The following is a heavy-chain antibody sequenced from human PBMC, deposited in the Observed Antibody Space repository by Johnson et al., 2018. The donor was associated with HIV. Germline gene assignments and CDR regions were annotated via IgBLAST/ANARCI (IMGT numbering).Heavy chain of an antibody. CDR3: ARSYSSSSHDAFDI. Sequence: VISYDGSTKYYADSVKGRFTISRDNAKNSLYLQMNSLRAEDTAVYYCARSYSSSSHDAFDIWGQGTMVTVSS. V-gene: IGHV3-30*07. CDR2: ISYDGSTK. D-gene: IGHD6-6*01. J-gene: IGHJ3*02.